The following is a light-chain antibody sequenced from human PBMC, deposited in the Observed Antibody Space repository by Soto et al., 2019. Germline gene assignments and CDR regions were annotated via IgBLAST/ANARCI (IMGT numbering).Light chain of an antibody. CDR2: EVS. J-gene: IGLJ1*01. Sequence: QSALTQPASVSGSPGQSITISCTGASSDVGAYNYVSWYQQHPRKAPKLMIYEVSNRPSGVSNRFSGSKSGNTASLTISGLQAEDEADYYCSSYTGSSTLLFGTGTKLTVL. CDR1: SSDVGAYNY. CDR3: SSYTGSSTLL. V-gene: IGLV2-14*01.